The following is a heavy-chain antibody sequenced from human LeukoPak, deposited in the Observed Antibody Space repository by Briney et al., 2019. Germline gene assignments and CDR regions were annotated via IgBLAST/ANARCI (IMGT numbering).Heavy chain of an antibody. CDR2: ISAYNGNT. CDR1: GYTFTSYG. CDR3: ARDSRSGYDFINYYYYYMDV. D-gene: IGHD5-12*01. V-gene: IGHV1-18*01. J-gene: IGHJ6*03. Sequence: ASVKVSCKASGYTFTSYGISWVRQAPGQGLEWMGWISAYNGNTNYAQKLQGRVTMTTDTSTSTAYMELRSLRSDDTAVYYCARDSRSGYDFINYYYYYMDVWGKGTTVTVSS.